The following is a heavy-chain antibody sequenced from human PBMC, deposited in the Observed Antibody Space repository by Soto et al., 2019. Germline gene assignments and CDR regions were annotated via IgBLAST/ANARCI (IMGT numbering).Heavy chain of an antibody. D-gene: IGHD2-2*01. CDR3: AGDSCSSTSCFMGAGGYGMDV. J-gene: IGHJ6*02. CDR2: ISAYNGNT. CDR1: GYTFTSYG. V-gene: IGHV1-18*01. Sequence: QVQLVQSGAEVKKPGASVKVSCKASGYTFTSYGISWVRQAPGQGLEWMGWISAYNGNTNYAQKLQGRVTMTTDTSTSTAYMELRGLRSDDTAVYYCAGDSCSSTSCFMGAGGYGMDVWGQGTTVTVSS.